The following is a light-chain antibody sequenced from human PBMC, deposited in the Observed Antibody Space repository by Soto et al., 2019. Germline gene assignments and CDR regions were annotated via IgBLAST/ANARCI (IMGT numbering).Light chain of an antibody. J-gene: IGLJ2*01. CDR3: SSYAGNNNVI. CDR1: SGDVGSYRF. Sequence: QSVLTQPPSASGSPGQSVTISCTGTSGDVGSYRFVSWYQQHPGKAPKLLIYEVTKRPSGVPDRFSASTSGNTASLTVSGLHADDEADYYCSSYAGNNNVIFGGGTKLTVL. CDR2: EVT. V-gene: IGLV2-8*01.